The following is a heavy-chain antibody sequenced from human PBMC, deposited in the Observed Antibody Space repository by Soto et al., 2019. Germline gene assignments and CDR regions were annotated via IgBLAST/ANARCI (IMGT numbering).Heavy chain of an antibody. CDR3: ARAEVTILGGAFDI. J-gene: IGHJ3*02. Sequence: EVQLVESGGGLVKPGGSLRLSCAASGFTFSSYSMNWVRQAPGKGLEWVSSISSSSSYIYYADSVKGRFTISRDNAKNSLDLQMNSLRAEDTAVYYCARAEVTILGGAFDIRGQGTMVTVSS. V-gene: IGHV3-21*01. CDR2: ISSSSSYI. D-gene: IGHD2-21*02. CDR1: GFTFSSYS.